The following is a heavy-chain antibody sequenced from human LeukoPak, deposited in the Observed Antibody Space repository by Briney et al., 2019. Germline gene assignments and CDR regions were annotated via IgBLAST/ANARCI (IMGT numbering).Heavy chain of an antibody. D-gene: IGHD6-13*01. V-gene: IGHV3-30-3*01. CDR1: GFTFSSYA. CDR3: ASHPTSYSSSWPLDFDY. Sequence: PGGSLRLSCAAPGFTFSSYAMHWVRQAPGKGLEWVAVISYDGSNKYYADSVKGRFTISRDNSKNTLYLQMNSLRAEDTAVYYCASHPTSYSSSWPLDFDYWGQGTLVTVSS. CDR2: ISYDGSNK. J-gene: IGHJ4*02.